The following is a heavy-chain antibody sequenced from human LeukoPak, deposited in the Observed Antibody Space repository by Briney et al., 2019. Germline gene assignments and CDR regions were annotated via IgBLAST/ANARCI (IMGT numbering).Heavy chain of an antibody. CDR3: ARVGLGIGWYSDL. CDR2: ISPYNGDT. Sequence: ASVKVSWKTSGYDFTSHGIFWVRQAPGQGLEWMGWISPYNGDTKVGQTFQGRVTMTTDTPTTTAYMELRRLRFDDTAVYYCARVGLGIGWYSDLWGRGTLVTVFS. D-gene: IGHD3/OR15-3a*01. CDR1: GYDFTSHG. V-gene: IGHV1-18*01. J-gene: IGHJ2*01.